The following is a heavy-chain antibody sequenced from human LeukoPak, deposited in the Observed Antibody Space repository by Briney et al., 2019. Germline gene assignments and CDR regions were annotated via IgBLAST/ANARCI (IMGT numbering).Heavy chain of an antibody. CDR3: ATSSAGTYLSAFDM. CDR2: INPSGGGT. V-gene: IGHV1-46*01. D-gene: IGHD6-13*01. Sequence: ASVKLSFMASGYTFTIYFFHWVRQAPGQGLEWMGIINPSGGGTSYSQKFQGRVTMTRDVSTSTVYMELSRLRSEDTAVYYCATSSAGTYLSAFDMWGQGTMVTVSS. J-gene: IGHJ3*02. CDR1: GYTFTIYF.